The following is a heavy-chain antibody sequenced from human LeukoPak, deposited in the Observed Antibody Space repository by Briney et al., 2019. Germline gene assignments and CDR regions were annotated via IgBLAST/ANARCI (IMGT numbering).Heavy chain of an antibody. Sequence: GASVKVSCKASGYTFTSYGINWVRQATGQGLEWMGWMNPNSGNTGYAQKFQGRVTMTRNTSISTAYMELSSLRSEDTAVYYCARVWTIFGVVKPQPPDYWGQGTLVTVSS. D-gene: IGHD3-3*01. CDR1: GYTFTSYG. CDR3: ARVWTIFGVVKPQPPDY. J-gene: IGHJ4*02. CDR2: MNPNSGNT. V-gene: IGHV1-8*02.